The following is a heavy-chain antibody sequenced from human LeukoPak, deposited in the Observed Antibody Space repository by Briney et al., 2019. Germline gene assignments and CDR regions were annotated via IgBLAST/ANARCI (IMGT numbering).Heavy chain of an antibody. CDR3: ARDPGALITMTINNWFDP. Sequence: SETLSLTCTVSGGSISSTSYYWGWIRQTPGKGLEWIGSIYYTGSTYSNPSLRSRVTISIDTSKNQFSLTLSSVTAADTAVYYCARDPGALITMTINNWFDPWGQGTPVTVSS. D-gene: IGHD3-22*01. CDR1: GGSISSTSYY. V-gene: IGHV4-39*07. J-gene: IGHJ5*02. CDR2: IYYTGST.